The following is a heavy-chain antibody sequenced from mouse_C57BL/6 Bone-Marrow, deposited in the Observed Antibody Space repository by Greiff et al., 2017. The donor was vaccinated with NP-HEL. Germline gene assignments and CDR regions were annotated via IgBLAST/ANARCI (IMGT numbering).Heavy chain of an antibody. J-gene: IGHJ2*01. D-gene: IGHD1-2*01. Sequence: QVQLQQPGAELVKPGASVKLSCKASGYTFTSYWMHWVKQRPGQGLEWIGMIHPNSGSTNYNEKFKSKATLTVDKSSSTAYMQLSSLTSEDSAVYYCARGAHYCYYFDYWGQGTTLTVSS. CDR1: GYTFTSYW. CDR2: IHPNSGST. CDR3: ARGAHYCYYFDY. V-gene: IGHV1-64*01.